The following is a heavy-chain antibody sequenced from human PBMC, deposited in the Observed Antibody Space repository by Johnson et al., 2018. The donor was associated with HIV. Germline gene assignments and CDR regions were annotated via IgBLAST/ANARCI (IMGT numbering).Heavy chain of an antibody. D-gene: IGHD6-19*01. CDR2: ISNSGSTI. Sequence: QVQLVESGGGLVQPGESLRLSCAASGFTFSDYYMSWIRQAPGKGLEWVSYISNSGSTIYYTDSVKGRFTISRDNAKNSLYLQMSNLRAEDTAIYYCARDVRSGWHQGRDAFDVCGQGTMVTVSS. CDR3: ARDVRSGWHQGRDAFDV. CDR1: GFTFSDYY. V-gene: IGHV3-11*01. J-gene: IGHJ3*01.